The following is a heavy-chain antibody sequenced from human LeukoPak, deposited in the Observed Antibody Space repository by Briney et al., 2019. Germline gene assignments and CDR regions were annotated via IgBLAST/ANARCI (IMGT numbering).Heavy chain of an antibody. V-gene: IGHV5-10-1*04. Sequence: GESLKISCKGSGYSFTSYWISWVRQMPGKGLEWMGRIDPSDSYTNYSPSFQGQVTISADKSISTAYLQWSSLKASDTAMYYCASGYSPRYFDYWGQGTLVTVSS. CDR1: GYSFTSYW. J-gene: IGHJ4*02. CDR2: IDPSDSYT. CDR3: ASGYSPRYFDY. D-gene: IGHD6-13*01.